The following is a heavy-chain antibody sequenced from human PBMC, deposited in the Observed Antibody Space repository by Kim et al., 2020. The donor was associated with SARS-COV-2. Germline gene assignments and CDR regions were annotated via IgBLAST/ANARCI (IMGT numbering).Heavy chain of an antibody. V-gene: IGHV1-3*01. CDR3: ARDSGSYFNWYFDL. J-gene: IGHJ2*01. CDR1: GYTFTSYA. CDR2: INAGNGNT. D-gene: IGHD1-26*01. Sequence: ASVKVSCKASGYTFTSYAMHWVRQAPGQRLEWMGWINAGNGNTKYSQKFQGRVTITRDTSASTAYMELSSLRSEDTAVYYCARDSGSYFNWYFDLWGRGTLVTVSS.